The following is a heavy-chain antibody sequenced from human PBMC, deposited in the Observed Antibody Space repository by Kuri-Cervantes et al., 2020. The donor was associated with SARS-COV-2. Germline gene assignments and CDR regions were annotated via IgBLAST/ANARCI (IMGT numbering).Heavy chain of an antibody. V-gene: IGHV3-33*01. CDR3: ARDISRELPPSGGYDP. Sequence: LSLTCAASGFTFSSYGMHWVRQAPGKGLEWVAVIWYDGSNKYYADSVKGRFTISRDNSKNTPYLQMNSLRAEDTAVYYCARDISRELPPSGGYDPWGQGTLVTVSS. J-gene: IGHJ5*02. CDR1: GFTFSSYG. CDR2: IWYDGSNK. D-gene: IGHD1-26*01.